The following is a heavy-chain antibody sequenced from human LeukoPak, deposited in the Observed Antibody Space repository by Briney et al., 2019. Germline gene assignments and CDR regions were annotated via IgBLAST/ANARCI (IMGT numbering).Heavy chain of an antibody. V-gene: IGHV3-53*01. J-gene: IGHJ4*02. CDR1: GFTVSSTY. CDR3: AGRHCSGGGCYFAGADPFDY. CDR2: IYSGGNI. Sequence: PGGSLRLSCAASGFTVSSTYMSRVRQAPGKGLEWVSVIYSGGNIYYIESVKGRFTISRDTSKNTLYLQMNSLRAEDTAVYFCAGRHCSGGGCYFAGADPFDYWGQGTLVTVP. D-gene: IGHD2-15*01.